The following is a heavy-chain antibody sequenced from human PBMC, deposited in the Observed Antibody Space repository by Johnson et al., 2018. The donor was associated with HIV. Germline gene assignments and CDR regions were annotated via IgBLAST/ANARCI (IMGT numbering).Heavy chain of an antibody. CDR2: ISSSGTTI. V-gene: IGHV3-11*04. CDR1: GFTFDDYA. CDR3: ARESYLVYAFEI. Sequence: VQLVESGGGVVRPGRSLRLSCAASGFTFDDYAMHWVRQAPGKGLEWVSYISSSGTTIYYADSVKGRFTISRDNAKNSLYLQMNSLRAEDTAVYYCARESYLVYAFEIWGQGKMVTVSS. J-gene: IGHJ3*02. D-gene: IGHD1-26*01.